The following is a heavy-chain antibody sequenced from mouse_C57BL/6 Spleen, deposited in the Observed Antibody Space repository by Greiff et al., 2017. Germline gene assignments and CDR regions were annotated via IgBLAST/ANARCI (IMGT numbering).Heavy chain of an antibody. CDR1: GYTFTSYW. V-gene: IGHV1-50*01. Sequence: VQLQQSGAELVKPGASVKLSCKASGYTFTSYWMQWVKQRPGQGLEWIGEIDPSDSYTNYNQKFKGKATLTVDTSSSTAYMQLSSLTSVDSAVYDWASPNWDNYAMDDWGKGTSVTVSS. J-gene: IGHJ4*01. D-gene: IGHD4-1*02. CDR2: IDPSDSYT. CDR3: ASPNWDNYAMDD.